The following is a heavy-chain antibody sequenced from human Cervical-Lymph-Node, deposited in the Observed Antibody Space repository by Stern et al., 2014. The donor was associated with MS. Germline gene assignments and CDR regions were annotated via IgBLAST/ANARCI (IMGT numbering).Heavy chain of an antibody. Sequence: VQLVESGAEVKKPGSSVKVSCKASGGTFSGYAFSWVRQAPGQGLEWMGRIIPIICMTNYAQRFQGRVTITAEKSTTTAYMELSGLGFDDTAVYYCATTPVETTSFDYWGQGTLVTVSS. CDR1: GGTFSGYA. D-gene: IGHD1-14*01. J-gene: IGHJ4*02. V-gene: IGHV1-69*09. CDR2: IIPIICMT. CDR3: ATTPVETTSFDY.